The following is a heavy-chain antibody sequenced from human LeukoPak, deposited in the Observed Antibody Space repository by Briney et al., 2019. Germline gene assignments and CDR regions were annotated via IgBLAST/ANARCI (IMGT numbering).Heavy chain of an antibody. CDR1: GYTFTSYG. CDR2: ISAYNGNT. D-gene: IGHD4-17*01. V-gene: IGHV1-18*01. Sequence: ASVKVSCKASGYTFTSYGISWVRQAPGQGLEWMGWISAYNGNTNYAQSFQGRVTMTRDTSISTAYMELSRLRSDDTAIYYCALVGEALDYWGQGTLVTVSS. J-gene: IGHJ4*02. CDR3: ALVGEALDY.